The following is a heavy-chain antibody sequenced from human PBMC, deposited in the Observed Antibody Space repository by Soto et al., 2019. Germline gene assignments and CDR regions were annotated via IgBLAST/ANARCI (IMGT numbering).Heavy chain of an antibody. CDR2: INHSGST. CDR1: GGSFSGYY. CDR3: ASSAVRGVILFDY. D-gene: IGHD3-10*01. J-gene: IGHJ4*02. V-gene: IGHV4-34*01. Sequence: QVQLQQWGAGLLKPSETLSLTCAVYGGSFSGYYWSWIRQPPGKGLEWIGEINHSGSTNYNPSLTRRVSFSVASSMYQFSLKLSSVTAADTAVYYCASSAVRGVILFDYWGQGTLVTVSS.